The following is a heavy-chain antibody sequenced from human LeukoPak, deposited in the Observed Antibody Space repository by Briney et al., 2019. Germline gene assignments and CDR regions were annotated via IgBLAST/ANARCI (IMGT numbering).Heavy chain of an antibody. CDR1: GFTFSSYA. Sequence: GRSLRLSCAASGFTFSSYAMHWVRQAPGKGLEWVAVISYDGSNKYYADSVKGRFTISRDNSKNTLYLQMNSLRAEDTAVYYCAKDWGQVPASISGHWGQGTLVTVSS. D-gene: IGHD2-2*01. J-gene: IGHJ1*01. CDR2: ISYDGSNK. V-gene: IGHV3-30-3*01. CDR3: AKDWGQVPASISGH.